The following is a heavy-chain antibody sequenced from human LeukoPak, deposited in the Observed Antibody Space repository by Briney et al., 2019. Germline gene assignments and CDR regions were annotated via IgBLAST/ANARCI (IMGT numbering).Heavy chain of an antibody. CDR1: GYTFTSNW. V-gene: IGHV5-51*01. Sequence: GESLKISCKASGYTFTSNWIGGVRQLPGKGLEWMGIIYPADSDTRYRPSFQGQVTISADKSITTAYLQWSSLKASDTAIYYCARQGPSDYWGQGTLVTVSS. CDR3: ARQGPSDY. CDR2: IYPADSDT. J-gene: IGHJ4*02.